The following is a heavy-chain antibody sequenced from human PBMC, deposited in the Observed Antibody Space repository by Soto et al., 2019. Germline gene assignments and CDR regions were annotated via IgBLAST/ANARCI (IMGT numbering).Heavy chain of an antibody. CDR1: GFTFDDYG. D-gene: IGHD2-2*02. J-gene: IGHJ3*02. Sequence: PGGSLRLSCAASGFTFDDYGMSWVRQAPGKGLEWVSGINWNGGSTGYADSVKGRFTISRDNAKNSLYLQMNSLRAEDTALYHCARALYTTNAFDIWGQGTMVTVSS. CDR2: INWNGGST. CDR3: ARALYTTNAFDI. V-gene: IGHV3-20*01.